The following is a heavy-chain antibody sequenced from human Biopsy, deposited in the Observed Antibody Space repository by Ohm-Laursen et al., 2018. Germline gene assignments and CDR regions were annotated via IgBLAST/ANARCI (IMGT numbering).Heavy chain of an antibody. CDR1: GGTFTNYA. CDR2: IIPIFGTA. J-gene: IGHJ4*02. Sequence: SSVKVSCKVSGGTFTNYAISWVRQAPGQGLEWMGGIIPIFGTANYAQKFQGRVTITADESTSTAYMELSSLRSDDTAVYYCAADINVWNVNYWGQGTQVIVSS. CDR3: AADINVWNVNY. V-gene: IGHV1-69*01. D-gene: IGHD1-1*01.